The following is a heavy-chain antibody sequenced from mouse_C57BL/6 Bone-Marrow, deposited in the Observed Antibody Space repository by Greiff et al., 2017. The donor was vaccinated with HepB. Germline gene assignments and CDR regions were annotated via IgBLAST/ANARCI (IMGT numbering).Heavy chain of an antibody. D-gene: IGHD1-1*01. V-gene: IGHV5-17*01. CDR3: ARPGSTVVAIDY. CDR1: GFTFSDYG. CDR2: ISSGSSTI. Sequence: EVKLVESGGGLVKPGGSLKLSGAASGFTFSDYGMHWVRQAPEKGLEWVAYISSGSSTIYYADTVKGRFTISRDNAKNTLFLQMTSLRSEDTAMYYCARPGSTVVAIDYWGQGTTLTVSS. J-gene: IGHJ2*01.